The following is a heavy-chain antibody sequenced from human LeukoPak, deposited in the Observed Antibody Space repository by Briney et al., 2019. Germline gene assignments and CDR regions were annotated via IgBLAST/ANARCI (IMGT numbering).Heavy chain of an antibody. Sequence: GGSLRLSCAASGFTFSSYSMNWVRQAPGKGREWVSSISSSSSYIYYADSVKGRFTISRDNAKNSLYLQMNSLRAEDTAVYYCARGGYSGSYYGFDYWGQGTLVTVSS. CDR3: ARGGYSGSYYGFDY. J-gene: IGHJ4*02. CDR1: GFTFSSYS. CDR2: ISSSSSYI. V-gene: IGHV3-21*01. D-gene: IGHD1-26*01.